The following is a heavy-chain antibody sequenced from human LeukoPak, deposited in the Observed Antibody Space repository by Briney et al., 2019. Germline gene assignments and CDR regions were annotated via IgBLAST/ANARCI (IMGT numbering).Heavy chain of an antibody. CDR1: GFTFDDYA. CDR2: ISWNSGSI. Sequence: GGSLRLSCAASGFTFDDYAMHWVRQAPGKGLEWVSGISWNSGSIGYADSVKGRFTISRDNAKNSLYLQMNSLRAEDTALYYCAKAPYGDYGGFDYWGQGTLVTVSS. CDR3: AKAPYGDYGGFDY. D-gene: IGHD4-17*01. V-gene: IGHV3-9*01. J-gene: IGHJ4*02.